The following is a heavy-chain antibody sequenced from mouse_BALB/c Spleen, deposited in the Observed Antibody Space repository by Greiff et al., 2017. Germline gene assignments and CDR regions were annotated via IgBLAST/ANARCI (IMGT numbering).Heavy chain of an antibody. CDR3: KTGRGDY. V-gene: IGHV5-17*02. CDR2: ISSGSSTI. Sequence: DVHLVESGGGLVQPGGSRKLSCAASGFTFSSFGMHWVRQAPEKGLEWVAYISSGSSTIYYADTVKGRFTISRDNPKNTLFLQMTSLRSEDTAMYYCKTGRGDYWGQGTTLTVSS. D-gene: IGHD4-1*01. J-gene: IGHJ2*01. CDR1: GFTFSSFG.